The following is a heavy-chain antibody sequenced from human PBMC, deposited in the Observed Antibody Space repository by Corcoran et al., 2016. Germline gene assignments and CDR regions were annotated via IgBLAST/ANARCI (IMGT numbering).Heavy chain of an antibody. V-gene: IGHV4-59*01. CDR3: ARGGRYDFGSGYV. J-gene: IGHJ4*02. Sequence: QVQLQESGPGLVKPSETLSLTCTVSGGSISSYYWSWIRQPPGKGLEWIGYIYYSGSTNYNPSLKSRVTISVDTSKNQFSLKLSSVTAADTAVYYCARGGRYDFGSGYVWGQGTLVTVSS. CDR2: IYYSGST. CDR1: GGSISSYY. D-gene: IGHD3-3*01.